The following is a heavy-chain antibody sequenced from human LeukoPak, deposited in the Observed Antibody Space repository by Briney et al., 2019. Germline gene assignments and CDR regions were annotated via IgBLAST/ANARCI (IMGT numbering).Heavy chain of an antibody. CDR2: INHSGST. Sequence: SETLSLTCTVSGGSISSSSYYWGWIRQPPGKGLEWIGEINHSGSTNYNPSLKSRVTISVDTSKNQFSLKLSSVTAADTAVYYCATRQWLEDYWGQGTLVTVSS. J-gene: IGHJ4*02. CDR1: GGSISSSSYY. CDR3: ATRQWLEDY. V-gene: IGHV4-39*07. D-gene: IGHD6-19*01.